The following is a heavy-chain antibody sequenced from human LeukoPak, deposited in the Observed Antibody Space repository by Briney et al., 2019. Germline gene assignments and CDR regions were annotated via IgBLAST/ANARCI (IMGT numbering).Heavy chain of an antibody. J-gene: IGHJ3*02. Sequence: GGALRLSCVASGFIFSSYWMSWVRQTPGKGLEWVANIKEDGSEKYYVDSVKGRFTISRDNAKNSLYLQMNSLRVEDTAIYYCASNLASSFHIWGQGKMVIVSS. CDR2: IKEDGSEK. V-gene: IGHV3-7*01. CDR1: GFIFSSYW. D-gene: IGHD3-10*01. CDR3: ASNLASSFHI.